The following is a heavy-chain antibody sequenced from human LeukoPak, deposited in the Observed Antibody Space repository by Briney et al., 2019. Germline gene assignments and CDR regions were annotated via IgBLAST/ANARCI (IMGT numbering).Heavy chain of an antibody. Sequence: GGSLRLSCAVSGFTFSSYGYGMHWVRQAAGKGLEWVAFIPFDGTNKYYADSVKGRFTISRDNSKNTVYLQMNILRAEETAVYYCATLSNRHDRMDVWGKGTTVTISS. CDR1: GFTFSSYGYG. CDR2: IPFDGTNK. J-gene: IGHJ6*04. V-gene: IGHV3-30*02. CDR3: ATLSNRHDRMDV. D-gene: IGHD1-1*01.